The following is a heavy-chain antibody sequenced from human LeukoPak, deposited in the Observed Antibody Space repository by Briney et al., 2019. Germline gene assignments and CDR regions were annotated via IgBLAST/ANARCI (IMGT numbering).Heavy chain of an antibody. D-gene: IGHD3-10*01. J-gene: IGHJ6*03. V-gene: IGHV1-2*04. Sequence: ASVKVSCKASGYTFTGYYMHWVRQAPGQGLEWMGWINPNSGGTNYAQKFQGWVTMTRDTSTSTVYMELSSLRSEDTAVYYCARERYYGSGSYHPYYYYMDVWGKGTTVTVSS. CDR2: INPNSGGT. CDR3: ARERYYGSGSYHPYYYYMDV. CDR1: GYTFTGYY.